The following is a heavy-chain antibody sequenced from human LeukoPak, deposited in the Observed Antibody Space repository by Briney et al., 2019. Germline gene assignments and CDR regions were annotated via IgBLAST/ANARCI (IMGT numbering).Heavy chain of an antibody. J-gene: IGHJ4*02. V-gene: IGHV3-53*01. D-gene: IGHD1-26*01. CDR2: IYSGGST. CDR1: GFTVSSKY. CDR3: ASKVGATFFDY. Sequence: PGGSLRLSCAASGFTVSSKYMSWVRQAPGKGLEWVSVIYSGGSTYYADSVKGRFTISRDNSKNTLYLQMNSLRAEDTAVYYCASKVGATFFDYWGQGTLVTVSS.